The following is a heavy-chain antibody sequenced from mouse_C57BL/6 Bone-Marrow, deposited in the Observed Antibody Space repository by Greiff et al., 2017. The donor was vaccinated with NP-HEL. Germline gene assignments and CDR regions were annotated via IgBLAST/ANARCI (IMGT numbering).Heavy chain of an antibody. CDR1: GYTFTNYW. D-gene: IGHD1-1*01. Sequence: VKLMESGAELVRPGTSVKMSCKASGYTFTNYWIGWAKQRPGHGLEWIGDIYPGGGYTNYNEKFKGKATLTADKSSSTAYMQFSSLTSEDSAIYYCARSRDYYGSSYFYWGQGTTLTVSS. CDR2: IYPGGGYT. V-gene: IGHV1-63*01. J-gene: IGHJ2*01. CDR3: ARSRDYYGSSYFY.